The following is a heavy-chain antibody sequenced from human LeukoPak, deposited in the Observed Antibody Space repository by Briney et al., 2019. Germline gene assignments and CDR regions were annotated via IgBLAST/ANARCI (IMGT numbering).Heavy chain of an antibody. V-gene: IGHV5-51*01. CDR2: VYPGDSST. CDR1: GYSFPTYW. D-gene: IGHD2-15*01. CDR3: IRTGGYCSDGSCYRGDY. Sequence: GESLKISCKGSGYSFPTYWIGWVRQMPGKGLEWMGIVYPGDSSTRYSPSFQGQVTISADKSITTACLQWSSLKASDTAIYYCIRTGGYCSDGSCYRGDYWGQGTLVTVSS. J-gene: IGHJ4*02.